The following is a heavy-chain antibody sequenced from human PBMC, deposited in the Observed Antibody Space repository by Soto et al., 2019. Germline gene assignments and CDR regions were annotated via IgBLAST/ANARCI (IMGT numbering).Heavy chain of an antibody. CDR2: ISYDGSNK. V-gene: IGHV3-30*04. Sequence: GGSLRLSCAASGFTFSSYAMHRVRQAPGKGLEWVAVISYDGSNKYYADSVKGRFTISRDNSKNTLYLQMNSLRAEDTAVYYCARVGLGRAFDIWGQGTMVTVSS. D-gene: IGHD1-26*01. CDR1: GFTFSSYA. CDR3: ARVGLGRAFDI. J-gene: IGHJ3*02.